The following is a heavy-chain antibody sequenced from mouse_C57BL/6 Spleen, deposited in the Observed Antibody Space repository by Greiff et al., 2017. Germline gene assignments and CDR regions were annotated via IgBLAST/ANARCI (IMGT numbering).Heavy chain of an antibody. V-gene: IGHV1-42*01. J-gene: IGHJ3*01. CDR3: ARDPFAY. CDR1: GYSFTGYY. Sequence: VQLQQSGPELVKPGASVKISCKASGYSFTGYYMNWVKQSPEKSLEWIGEINPSTGGTTYNQKFKAKATLTVDKSSSTAYMPLKSLTSEDSAVYYCARDPFAYWGQGTLVTVSA. CDR2: INPSTGGT.